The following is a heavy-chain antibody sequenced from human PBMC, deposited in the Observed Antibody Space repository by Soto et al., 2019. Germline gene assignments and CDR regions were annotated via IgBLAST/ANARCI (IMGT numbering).Heavy chain of an antibody. J-gene: IGHJ2*01. Sequence: PGGSLRLSCAASGFTFSSYAMSWVRQAPGKGLEWVSGISGSSGSIGYADSVKGRFTISRDNAKNSLYLQMNSLRAEDTALYYCAKDIYIESGDYGSFDLWGRGTLVTVSS. CDR3: AKDIYIESGDYGSFDL. V-gene: IGHV3-9*01. D-gene: IGHD4-17*01. CDR2: ISGSSGSI. CDR1: GFTFSSYA.